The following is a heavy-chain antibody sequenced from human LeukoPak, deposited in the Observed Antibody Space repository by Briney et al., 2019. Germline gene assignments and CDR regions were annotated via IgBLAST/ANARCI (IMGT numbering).Heavy chain of an antibody. J-gene: IGHJ4*02. Sequence: ASVKVSCKASGYTFTSYGISWVRQAPGQGLEWMGWISAYNGNTNYAQKLQGRVTMTTDTSTSTAYMELRSLRSDDTAVYYCARAPAGTGTAMAHDYWGQGTLVTVSS. CDR2: ISAYNGNT. D-gene: IGHD5-18*01. CDR3: ARAPAGTGTAMAHDY. CDR1: GYTFTSYG. V-gene: IGHV1-18*01.